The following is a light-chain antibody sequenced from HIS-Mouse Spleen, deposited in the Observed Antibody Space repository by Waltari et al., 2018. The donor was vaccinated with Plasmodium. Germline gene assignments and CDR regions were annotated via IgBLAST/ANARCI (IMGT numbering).Light chain of an antibody. Sequence: QSALTQPPSASGSPGQSVTISCTGTSSDVGGYNYVSWYQQHPGKAPKLMIYKVSKRPAGCPDRFAGSKSGNTASLTVSGVQAEDEADYYCSSYAGSNKVFGGGTKLTVL. CDR1: SSDVGGYNY. V-gene: IGLV2-8*01. CDR2: KVS. CDR3: SSYAGSNKV. J-gene: IGLJ2*01.